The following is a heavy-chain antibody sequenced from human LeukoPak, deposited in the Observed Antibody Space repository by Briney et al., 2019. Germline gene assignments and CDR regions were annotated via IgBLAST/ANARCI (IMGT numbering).Heavy chain of an antibody. J-gene: IGHJ5*02. V-gene: IGHV4-59*01. D-gene: IGHD6-13*01. CDR1: AGSISNYY. Sequence: SETLSLTCTVSAGSISNYYWSWIRQPPGKGLEWIGYIYYSGSTNYNPSLKSRVTISVDTSKNQFSLKLSSVTAADTAVYYCARVAAAGTNWFDPWGQGTLVTVSS. CDR3: ARVAAAGTNWFDP. CDR2: IYYSGST.